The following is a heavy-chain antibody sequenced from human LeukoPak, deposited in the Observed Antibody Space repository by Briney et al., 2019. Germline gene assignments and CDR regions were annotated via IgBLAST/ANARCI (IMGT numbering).Heavy chain of an antibody. CDR1: GFTFSSYS. CDR3: ARDKGFVVVPAAIDY. Sequence: GGSLRLSCAASGFTFSSYSMNWVRRAPGKGLEWVSSISSSSSYIYYADSVKGRFTISRDNAKNSLYLQMNSLRAEDTAVYYCARDKGFVVVPAAIDYWGQGTLVTVSS. D-gene: IGHD2-2*01. V-gene: IGHV3-21*01. CDR2: ISSSSSYI. J-gene: IGHJ4*02.